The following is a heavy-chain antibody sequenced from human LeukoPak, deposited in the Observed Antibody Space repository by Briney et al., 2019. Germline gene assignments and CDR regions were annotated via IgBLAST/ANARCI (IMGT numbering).Heavy chain of an antibody. CDR2: INPNSGGT. D-gene: IGHD3-10*01. Sequence: ASVKVSCKASGYTFTGYYMHWVRQAPGQGLEWMGWINPNSGGTNYAQKFQGRVTMTRDTSISTAYMELSRLRSDDTAVYYCARNTYYYGSGSYYYFDYWGQGTLVTVSS. V-gene: IGHV1-2*02. CDR3: ARNTYYYGSGSYYYFDY. CDR1: GYTFTGYY. J-gene: IGHJ4*02.